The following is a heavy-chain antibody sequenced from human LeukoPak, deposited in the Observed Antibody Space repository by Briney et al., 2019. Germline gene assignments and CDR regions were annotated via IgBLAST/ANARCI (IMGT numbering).Heavy chain of an antibody. V-gene: IGHV1-69*01. D-gene: IGHD4-11*01. CDR3: AREDGDYSNYVNY. CDR2: IIPIFGTA. J-gene: IGHJ4*02. Sequence: SVKVXCXASGGTFSSYAISWVRQAPGQGLEWMGGIIPIFGTANYAQKFQGRVTLTADESTSTAYMELSSLRSEDTAVYYCAREDGDYSNYVNYWGQGPLVTVSS. CDR1: GGTFSSYA.